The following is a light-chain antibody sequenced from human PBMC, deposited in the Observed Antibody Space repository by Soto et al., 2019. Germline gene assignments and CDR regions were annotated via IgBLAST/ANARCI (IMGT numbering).Light chain of an antibody. V-gene: IGKV1-5*03. Sequence: DIHRSQSHCTLSVSVGDRVAINGRASQSISSWLAWYQQKPGKAPKLLIYKASSLESGVPSRFSGSGSGTEFTLTISSLQPDDLATYYCQQSYRTPFTFGGGTKVDIK. J-gene: IGKJ4*01. CDR3: QQSYRTPFT. CDR2: KAS. CDR1: QSISSW.